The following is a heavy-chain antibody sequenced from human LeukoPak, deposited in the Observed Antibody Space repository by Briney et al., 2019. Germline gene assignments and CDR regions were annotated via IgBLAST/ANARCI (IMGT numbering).Heavy chain of an antibody. V-gene: IGHV3-74*01. D-gene: IGHD1-26*01. Sequence: GGPLRLSCAASGFTFSSYWMHWVRQAPGKGLVWVSRINSDGSSTSYADSVKGRFTISRDNAKNTLYLQMNSLRAEDTAVYYCARWELLHWYFDLWGRGTLVTVSS. CDR1: GFTFSSYW. CDR2: INSDGSST. CDR3: ARWELLHWYFDL. J-gene: IGHJ2*01.